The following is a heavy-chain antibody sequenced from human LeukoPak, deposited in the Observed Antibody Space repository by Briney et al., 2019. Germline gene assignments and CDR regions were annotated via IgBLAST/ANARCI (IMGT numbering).Heavy chain of an antibody. CDR2: IRQDGSEK. CDR3: ARDFKSSGYHDY. D-gene: IGHD3-22*01. J-gene: IGHJ4*02. V-gene: IGHV3-7*04. CDR1: GFTFSSYW. Sequence: GGSLRLSCAASGFTFSSYWMSWVRQAPGKGLEWVANIRQDGSEKYYVDSVKGRFTISRDSAKTSLYLQMNSLRAEDTAVYYCARDFKSSGYHDYWGQGTLVTVSS.